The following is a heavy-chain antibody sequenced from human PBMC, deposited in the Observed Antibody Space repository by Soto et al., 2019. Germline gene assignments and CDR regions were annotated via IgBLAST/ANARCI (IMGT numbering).Heavy chain of an antibody. CDR3: ARSLTEGYCTITGCYTRPLYGMDV. V-gene: IGHV1-2*02. D-gene: IGHD2-2*02. CDR1: GYTFSGYY. Sequence: GASVKVSCKASGYTFSGYYIHWLRQAPGQGLEWMGWINPNSGGTNYAQKFQGRVTVTRDTPTSTAYMELSRLTSDDTAVYYCARSLTEGYCTITGCYTRPLYGMDVWGQGTTATVYS. J-gene: IGHJ6*02. CDR2: INPNSGGT.